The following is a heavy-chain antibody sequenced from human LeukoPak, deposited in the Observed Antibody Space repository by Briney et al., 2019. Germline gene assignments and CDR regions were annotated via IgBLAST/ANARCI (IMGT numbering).Heavy chain of an antibody. V-gene: IGHV4-38-2*01. D-gene: IGHD2-2*01. CDR1: GYSLSSGYY. J-gene: IGHJ6*02. CDR3: ARRENRAHCSSTTPCYYYYGMDV. Sequence: SETLSLTCAVSGYSLSSGYYWGWIRQPPGKGLEWIGSIYHSGSTNYNPSLKSRVTISVDTSKNQFSLKLSSVTAADTAVYYCARRENRAHCSSTTPCYYYYGMDVWGQGTTVTVSS. CDR2: IYHSGST.